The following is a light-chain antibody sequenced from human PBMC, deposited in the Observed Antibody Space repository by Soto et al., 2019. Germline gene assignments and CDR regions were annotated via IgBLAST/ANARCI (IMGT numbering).Light chain of an antibody. CDR1: QSISTY. CDR3: QQGYSIPPST. CDR2: AAS. Sequence: IQLTQSPSSLSASVGDRVTITCRANQSISTYLNWYQQKSGKAPKLLIYAASNLQSGVSSRFSGSGSVTAFTLTISSLQPADFATYYCQQGYSIPPSTFGQGTKVDIK. V-gene: IGKV1-39*01. J-gene: IGKJ2*01.